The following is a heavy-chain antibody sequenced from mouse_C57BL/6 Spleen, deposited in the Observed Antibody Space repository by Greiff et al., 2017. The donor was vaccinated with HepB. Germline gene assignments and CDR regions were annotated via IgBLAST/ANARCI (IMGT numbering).Heavy chain of an antibody. CDR2: IYPGSGST. Sequence: QVQLQQPGAELVKPGASVKVSCKASGYTFTSYWMHWVKQRPGQGLEWIGDIYPGSGSTNYNEKFKSKATLTVDTSSSTAYMQLSSLTSEDSAVYYCARKGGYYYGSSFAYWGQGTLVTVSA. CDR1: GYTFTSYW. CDR3: ARKGGYYYGSSFAY. V-gene: IGHV1-55*01. J-gene: IGHJ3*01. D-gene: IGHD1-1*01.